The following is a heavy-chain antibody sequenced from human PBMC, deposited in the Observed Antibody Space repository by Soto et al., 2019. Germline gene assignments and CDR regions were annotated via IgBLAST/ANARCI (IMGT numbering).Heavy chain of an antibody. CDR1: GGSISSYY. V-gene: IGHV4-59*01. CDR3: ARVAVLRFFNNWFDP. J-gene: IGHJ5*02. D-gene: IGHD3-3*01. CDR2: IYYSGST. Sequence: PSETLSLTCTVSGGSISSYYWSWIRQPTGKGLEWIGYIYYSGSTNYNPSLKSRVTISVDTSKNQFSLKLSSVTAADTAVYYCARVAVLRFFNNWFDPWGQGTLVTVSS.